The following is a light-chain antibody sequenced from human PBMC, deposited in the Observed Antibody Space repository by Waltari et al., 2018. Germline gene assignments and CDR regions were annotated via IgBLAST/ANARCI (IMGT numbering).Light chain of an antibody. Sequence: QSALTQPASVSGSPGQSITISCTGTSSAVGGYNYASWYQQHPGKAPKLIIYEVTNRPSGVSNRFSGSKSGNMASLTISGLQAEDEADYYCSSYRTGGTVVFGGGTKLTVL. CDR2: EVT. CDR1: SSAVGGYNY. CDR3: SSYRTGGTVV. V-gene: IGLV2-14*01. J-gene: IGLJ2*01.